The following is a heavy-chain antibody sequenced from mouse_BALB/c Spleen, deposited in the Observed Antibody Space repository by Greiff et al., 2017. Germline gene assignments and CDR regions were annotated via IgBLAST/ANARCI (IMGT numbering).Heavy chain of an antibody. V-gene: IGHV5-6-5*01. CDR1: GFTFSSYA. CDR2: ISSGGST. CDR3: ARQGDYGNYWYFDV. Sequence: EVMLVESGGGLVKPGGSLKLSCAASGFTFSSYAMSWVRQTPEKRLEWVASISSGGSTYYPDSVKGRFTISRDNARNILYLQMSSLRSEDTAMYYCARQGDYGNYWYFDVWGAGTTVTVSS. J-gene: IGHJ1*01. D-gene: IGHD2-1*01.